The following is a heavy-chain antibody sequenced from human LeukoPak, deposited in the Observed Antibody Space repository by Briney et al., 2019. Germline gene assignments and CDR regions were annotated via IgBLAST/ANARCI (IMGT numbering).Heavy chain of an antibody. CDR1: GFIFSSYN. V-gene: IGHV3-21*01. Sequence: GGSLRLSCAASGFIFSSYNINWVRQAPGKGLEWVSSISSSSTYIYYADSVKGRFTISRDNAKNSVYLQMNSLRVEDTAVYYCARESCGGDCPAFFDYWGQGTLVTVSS. CDR3: ARESCGGDCPAFFDY. D-gene: IGHD2-21*02. J-gene: IGHJ4*02. CDR2: ISSSSTYI.